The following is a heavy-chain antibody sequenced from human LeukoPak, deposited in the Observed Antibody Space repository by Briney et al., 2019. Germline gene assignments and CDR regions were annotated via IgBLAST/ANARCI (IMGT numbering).Heavy chain of an antibody. CDR3: AKDAGCSSTSCYPSIWFGELLTDY. Sequence: PGGSLRLSCAASGFTFSSYAMSWVRQAPGKGLEWVSAISGSGGSTYYADSVKGRFTISRDNSKNTLYLQMNSLRAEDTAVYYCAKDAGCSSTSCYPSIWFGELLTDYWGQGTLVTVSS. V-gene: IGHV3-23*01. D-gene: IGHD2-2*01. CDR1: GFTFSSYA. CDR2: ISGSGGST. J-gene: IGHJ4*02.